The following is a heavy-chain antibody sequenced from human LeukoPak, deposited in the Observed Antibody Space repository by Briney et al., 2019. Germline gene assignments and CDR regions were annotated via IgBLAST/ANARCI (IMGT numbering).Heavy chain of an antibody. Sequence: SQTLSLTCTVSGGSISSGGYYWSLIRQHPGKGLEWIGYIYYSGSTYYNPSLKSRVTISVDTSKNQFSLKLSSVTAADTAVCYCAKLRIAAAGTLDYWGQGTLVTVSS. CDR1: GGSISSGGYY. J-gene: IGHJ4*02. CDR3: AKLRIAAAGTLDY. V-gene: IGHV4-31*03. D-gene: IGHD6-13*01. CDR2: IYYSGST.